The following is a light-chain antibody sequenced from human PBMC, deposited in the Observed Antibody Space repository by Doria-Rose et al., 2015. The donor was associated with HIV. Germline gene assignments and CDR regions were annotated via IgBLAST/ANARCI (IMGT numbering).Light chain of an antibody. Sequence: TRSPGTLSLSPGERATLSCRASQSFSSTYLAWYQRKPGQAPSLLIYDGSTRATGIPDRFSASGSGTDFTLTINRLEPEDFALYYRHQYGTSWTSGQGAKVEI. CDR2: DGS. CDR1: QSFSSTY. V-gene: IGKV3-20*01. CDR3: HQYGTSWT. J-gene: IGKJ1*01.